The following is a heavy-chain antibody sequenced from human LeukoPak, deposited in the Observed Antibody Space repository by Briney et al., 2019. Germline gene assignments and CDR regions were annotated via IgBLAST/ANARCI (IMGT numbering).Heavy chain of an antibody. D-gene: IGHD5-24*01. Sequence: PGGSLRLSCAASGYTFTSYYMHWVRQAPGQGLEWMGIINPSGGSTSYAQKFQGRVTITRDMSTSTVYMELSSLRSEDTAVYYCARGVGDGYNSGFDYWGQGTLVTVSS. CDR3: ARGVGDGYNSGFDY. J-gene: IGHJ4*02. CDR2: INPSGGST. CDR1: GYTFTSYY. V-gene: IGHV1-46*01.